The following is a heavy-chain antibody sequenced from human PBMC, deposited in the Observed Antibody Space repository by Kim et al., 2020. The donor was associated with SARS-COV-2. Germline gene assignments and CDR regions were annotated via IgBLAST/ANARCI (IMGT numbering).Heavy chain of an antibody. Sequence: QGFTGRFVFSLDTSVSTAYLQISSLKAEDTAVYYCARAGSGGGRMRFDPWGQGTLVTVSS. V-gene: IGHV7-4-1*02. CDR3: ARAGSGGGRMRFDP. D-gene: IGHD1-26*01. J-gene: IGHJ5*02.